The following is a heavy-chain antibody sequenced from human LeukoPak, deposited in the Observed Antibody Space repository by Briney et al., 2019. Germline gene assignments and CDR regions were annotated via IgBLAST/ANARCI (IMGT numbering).Heavy chain of an antibody. CDR1: GFTFSSYS. CDR2: ISSSSSYI. Sequence: GRSLRLSCAASGFTFSSYSMNWVRQAPGKGLEWVSSISSSSSYIYYADSVKGRFTISRDNAKNSLYLQMNSLRAEDTAVYYCARVRIVGATSSAVDYWGQGTLVTVSS. D-gene: IGHD1-26*01. J-gene: IGHJ4*02. CDR3: ARVRIVGATSSAVDY. V-gene: IGHV3-21*01.